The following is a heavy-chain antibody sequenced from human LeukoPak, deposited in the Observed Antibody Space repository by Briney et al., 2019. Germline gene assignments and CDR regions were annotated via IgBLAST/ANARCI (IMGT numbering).Heavy chain of an antibody. D-gene: IGHD3-3*01. Sequence: PGGSLRLSCAASGFTFSSYAMGWVRQAPGKGLEWVSAISGSGGSTYYADSVKGRFTISRDNSKNTLYLQMNSLRAEDTAVYYCAKDQTILGAFDIWGQGTMVTVSS. CDR1: GFTFSSYA. J-gene: IGHJ3*02. CDR3: AKDQTILGAFDI. CDR2: ISGSGGST. V-gene: IGHV3-23*01.